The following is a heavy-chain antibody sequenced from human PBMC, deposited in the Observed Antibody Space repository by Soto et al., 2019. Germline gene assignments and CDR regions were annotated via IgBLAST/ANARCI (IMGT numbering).Heavy chain of an antibody. CDR1: GGTFNTYA. J-gene: IGHJ4*02. Sequence: QVQLVQSGAEMKKPGSSVKVSCQSSGGTFNTYAMNWVRQAPGQGPEWMGDISPMFGAANYAPKFQGRVTITAVESTGTSYMQLSSLTSEDTALYFCPREVQVHTPAFVYWGQGTLVTVSS. CDR3: PREVQVHTPAFVY. V-gene: IGHV1-69*19. D-gene: IGHD3-10*01. CDR2: ISPMFGAA.